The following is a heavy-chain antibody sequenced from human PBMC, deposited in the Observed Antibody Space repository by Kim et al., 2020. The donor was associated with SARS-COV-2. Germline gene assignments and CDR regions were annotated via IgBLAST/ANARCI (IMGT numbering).Heavy chain of an antibody. D-gene: IGHD4-4*01. J-gene: IGHJ3*02. CDR2: INHSGST. V-gene: IGHV4-34*01. Sequence: SETLSLTCAVYGGSFSGYYWSWIRQPPGKGLEWIGEINHSGSTNYNPSLKSRVTISVDTSKNQFSLKLSSVTAADTAVYYCARGMTVGNDAFDIWGQETMVTVSS. CDR3: ARGMTVGNDAFDI. CDR1: GGSFSGYY.